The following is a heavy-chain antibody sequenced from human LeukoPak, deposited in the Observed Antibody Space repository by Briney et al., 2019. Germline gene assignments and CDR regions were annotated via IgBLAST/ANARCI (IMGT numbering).Heavy chain of an antibody. D-gene: IGHD4-23*01. J-gene: IGHJ4*02. CDR2: ISNSGSSI. V-gene: IGHV3-48*03. CDR1: GFTFSNYE. CDR3: ARVGRSTVGGY. Sequence: GGSLRLSCAASGFTFSNYEMSWVRQAPGKGLEWVSYISNSGSSIYYADSVKGRFTISRDNAKNSLYLQMNSMRGEDTAVYYCARVGRSTVGGYWGQGTLDTVSS.